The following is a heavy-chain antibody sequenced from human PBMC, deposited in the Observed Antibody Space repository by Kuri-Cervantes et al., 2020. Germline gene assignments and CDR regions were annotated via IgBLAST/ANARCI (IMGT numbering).Heavy chain of an antibody. V-gene: IGHV4-59*01. CDR2: IYYSWST. CDR1: GGSISSYY. Sequence: GSLRLSCTVSGGSISSYYWSWTRQPPGKGLEWIGYIYYSWSTNYNPSLKSRVTISVDTSKNQFSLKLSSVTAADTAVYYCPRYHFWSAFHDYWGQGTLVTVSS. CDR3: PRYHFWSAFHDY. J-gene: IGHJ4*02. D-gene: IGHD3-3*01.